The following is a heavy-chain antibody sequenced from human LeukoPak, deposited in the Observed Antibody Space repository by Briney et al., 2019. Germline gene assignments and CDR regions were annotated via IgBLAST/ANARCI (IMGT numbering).Heavy chain of an antibody. V-gene: IGHV3-7*01. D-gene: IGHD2/OR15-2a*01. CDR1: GFTFSNYC. J-gene: IGHJ4*02. CDR3: ARVFYQDSGTSYRHLDY. Sequence: GGSLRLSCAASGFTFSNYCMTWVRQGPGKGLEWVASTKQDGSEKYFLDSVKGRFTISRDNAENSLYLQMNSLRAEDTAVYYCARVFYQDSGTSYRHLDYWGQGTLVTVSS. CDR2: TKQDGSEK.